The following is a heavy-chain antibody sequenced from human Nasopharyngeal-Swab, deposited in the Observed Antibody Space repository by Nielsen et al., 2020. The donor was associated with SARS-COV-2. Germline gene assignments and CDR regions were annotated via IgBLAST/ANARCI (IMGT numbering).Heavy chain of an antibody. V-gene: IGHV4-31*02. Sequence: WIRQPPGKGLEWIGYIYYSGSTYYNPSLKSRVTISVDTSKNQFSLKLSSVTAADTAVYYCARVGYYYGSGSVSHWGQGTLVTVSS. D-gene: IGHD3-10*01. CDR3: ARVGYYYGSGSVSH. J-gene: IGHJ4*02. CDR2: IYYSGST.